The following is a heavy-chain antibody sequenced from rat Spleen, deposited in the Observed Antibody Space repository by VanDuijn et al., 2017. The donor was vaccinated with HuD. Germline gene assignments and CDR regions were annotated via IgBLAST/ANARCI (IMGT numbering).Heavy chain of an antibody. Sequence: EVQLVESGGGLVQPGNSLKLSCAASGFTFSDYAMAWVRQSPKKGLEWVATIIYDGSSTYYRDSVKGRFTISRHNAKTTQYLQMDSLRSEDTATYYCARRGDYGYNPYYFDYWGQGVMVTVSS. D-gene: IGHD1-9*01. V-gene: IGHV5-17*01. CDR2: IIYDGSST. J-gene: IGHJ2*01. CDR3: ARRGDYGYNPYYFDY. CDR1: GFTFSDYA.